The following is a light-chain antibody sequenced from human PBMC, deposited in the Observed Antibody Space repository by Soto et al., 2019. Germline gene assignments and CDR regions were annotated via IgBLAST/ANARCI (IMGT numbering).Light chain of an antibody. V-gene: IGKV3-20*01. Sequence: EIVLTQSPGTLSLSPGERATLSCRASQSVSSSYLAWYQQKPGQAPRLLIYGASNRATGIPDRFSGSGSGTDFTLTISRLEPEDFAVYYCQQYGSSSTFGQGTRLELK. CDR2: GAS. CDR1: QSVSSSY. CDR3: QQYGSSST. J-gene: IGKJ5*01.